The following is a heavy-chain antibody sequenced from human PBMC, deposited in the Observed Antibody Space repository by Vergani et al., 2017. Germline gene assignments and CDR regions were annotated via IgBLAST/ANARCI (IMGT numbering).Heavy chain of an antibody. CDR1: SHTFQTYG. CDR3: ARDGGSGWYI. CDR2: IIPILGIA. V-gene: IGHV1-69*04. D-gene: IGHD6-19*01. J-gene: IGHJ4*02. Sequence: QVQLVQSGAELKKPGASVSVSCKGSSHTFQTYGISWVRQAPGQGLEWMGRIIPILGIANYAQKFQGRVTITADKSTSTAYMELSSLRSEDTAVYYCARDGGSGWYIWGQGTLVTVSS.